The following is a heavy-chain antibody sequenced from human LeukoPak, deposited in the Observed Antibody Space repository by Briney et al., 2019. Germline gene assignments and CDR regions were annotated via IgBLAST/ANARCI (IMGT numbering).Heavy chain of an antibody. CDR1: GFTFSSYS. V-gene: IGHV3-21*01. D-gene: IGHD6-6*01. CDR2: ISSSSSYI. J-gene: IGHJ4*02. Sequence: AGGSLRLSCAASGFTFSSYSMNWVRHAPGKGLEWVSSISSSSSYIYYADSVKGRFTISRDNAKNSLYLQMNSLRAEDTAVYYCARATGKYSSSSMLASLDYFDYWGQGTLVTVSS. CDR3: ARATGKYSSSSMLASLDYFDY.